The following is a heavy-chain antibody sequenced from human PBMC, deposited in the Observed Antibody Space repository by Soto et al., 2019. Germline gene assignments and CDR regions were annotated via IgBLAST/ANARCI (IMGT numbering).Heavy chain of an antibody. Sequence: PGGSLTLSWAAAGIIFRKYAIHWVRQAPGKGLEWVAVISRDGSHKYYLDSVKGRYTNARKNYKDTVNLLMNNLRDDDSAMYYCARSRNSAVAGSFDFWGQRTLVTVSS. J-gene: IGHJ4*02. CDR3: ARSRNSAVAGSFDF. V-gene: IGHV3-30*04. CDR2: ISRDGSHK. D-gene: IGHD1-26*01. CDR1: GIIFRKYA.